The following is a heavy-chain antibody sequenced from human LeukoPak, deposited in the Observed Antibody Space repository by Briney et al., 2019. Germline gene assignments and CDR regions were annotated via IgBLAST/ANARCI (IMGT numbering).Heavy chain of an antibody. V-gene: IGHV1-69*11. Sequence: SVKVSCKASGGSFNSHAIAWVRQAPGQGREWLGRIIPVIGTGNYAQKFKGRVTITADESTTTAHMELTSLRSDDTAVYYYVKGRDSSGHHLDYWGQGSLVTVSS. CDR2: IIPVIGTG. J-gene: IGHJ4*02. CDR3: VKGRDSSGHHLDY. CDR1: GGSFNSHA. D-gene: IGHD3-22*01.